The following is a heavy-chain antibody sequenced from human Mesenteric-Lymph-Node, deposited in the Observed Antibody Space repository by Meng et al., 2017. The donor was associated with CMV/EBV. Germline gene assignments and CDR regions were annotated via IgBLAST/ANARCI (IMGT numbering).Heavy chain of an antibody. D-gene: IGHD3-10*01. Sequence: SVKVSCKASGGTLDNYAISWVRQAPGQGLEWMGGINPSLATRSCAENFQDRVTMTTDESTTTAYMELSSLRSEDTAVYYCARDRGAATIGDRNHYYYYGLAVWGQGTTVTVSS. CDR2: INPSLATR. J-gene: IGHJ6*02. CDR3: ARDRGAATIGDRNHYYYYGLAV. V-gene: IGHV1-69*05. CDR1: GGTLDNYA.